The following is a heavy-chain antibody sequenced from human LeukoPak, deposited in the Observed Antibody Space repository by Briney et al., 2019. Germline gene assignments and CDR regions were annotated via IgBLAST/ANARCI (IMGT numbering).Heavy chain of an antibody. Sequence: SQTLSLTCAISGDSVSSNSAAWNWIRQSPSRGLEWLGRTYYRSKWYNDYAVSVKSRITINPDTSKNRFSLQLNSVTPEDTAVYYCARDLAYSSSSSSYYYMDVWGKGTTVTVSS. CDR3: ARDLAYSSSSSSYYYMDV. J-gene: IGHJ6*03. CDR2: TYYRSKWYN. D-gene: IGHD6-6*01. V-gene: IGHV6-1*01. CDR1: GDSVSSNSAA.